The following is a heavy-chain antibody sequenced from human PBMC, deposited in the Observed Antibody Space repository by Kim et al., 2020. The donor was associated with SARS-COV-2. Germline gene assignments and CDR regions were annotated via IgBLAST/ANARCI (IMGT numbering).Heavy chain of an antibody. CDR3: ARSSSSGYYNGQTYGMDV. J-gene: IGHJ6*02. D-gene: IGHD3-22*01. Sequence: SVKVSCKASGGTFSSYAISWVRQAPGQGLEWMGGIIPIFGTANYAQKFQGRVTITADESTSTAYMELSSLRSEDTAVYYCARSSSSGYYNGQTYGMDVWGQGTTVTVSS. CDR1: GGTFSSYA. V-gene: IGHV1-69*13. CDR2: IIPIFGTA.